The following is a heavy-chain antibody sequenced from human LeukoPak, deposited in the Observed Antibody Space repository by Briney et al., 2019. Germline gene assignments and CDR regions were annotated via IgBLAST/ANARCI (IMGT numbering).Heavy chain of an antibody. V-gene: IGHV4-30-2*01. J-gene: IGHJ3*01. CDR2: IYHSGST. CDR1: GGSISSGDYY. D-gene: IGHD2-15*01. Sequence: SETLSLTCTVSGGSISSGDYYWSWIRQPPGKGLEWVGYIYHSGSTYYNPSLKSRVTISVDRSKNQFSLKLSSVTAADTAVYYCANADRYCSGGSCPVPDAFDFWGQGTMVTVSS. CDR3: ANADRYCSGGSCPVPDAFDF.